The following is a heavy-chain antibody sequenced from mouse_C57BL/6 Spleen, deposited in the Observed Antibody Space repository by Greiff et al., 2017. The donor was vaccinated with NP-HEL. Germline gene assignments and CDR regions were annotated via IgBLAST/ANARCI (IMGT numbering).Heavy chain of an antibody. CDR3: ARRLSGYFDY. J-gene: IGHJ2*01. CDR1: GYTFTSYW. V-gene: IGHV1-64*01. CDR2: IHPNSGST. Sequence: QVQLQQPGAELVKPGASVKLSCKASGYTFTSYWMHWVKQRPGQGLEWIGMIHPNSGSTNYNEKFKSKATLTVDKSSSTAYMQLSSLTSEDSAVYYCARRLSGYFDYGGQGTTLTVSS.